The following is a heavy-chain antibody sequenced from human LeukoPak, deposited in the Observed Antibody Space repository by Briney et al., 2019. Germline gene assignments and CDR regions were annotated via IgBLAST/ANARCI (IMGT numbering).Heavy chain of an antibody. D-gene: IGHD6-13*01. Sequence: GGSLRLSCAASGFTFSSYAMHWVRQAPGKGLEWVAVISYDGSNKYYADSVKGRFTISRDNSKNTLYLQMNSLRAEDTAVYYCASVRIAAAHNWGQGTLVTVSS. CDR2: ISYDGSNK. V-gene: IGHV3-30*04. J-gene: IGHJ4*02. CDR1: GFTFSSYA. CDR3: ASVRIAAAHN.